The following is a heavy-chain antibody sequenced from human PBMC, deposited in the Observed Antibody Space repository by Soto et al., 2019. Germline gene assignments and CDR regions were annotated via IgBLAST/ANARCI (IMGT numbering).Heavy chain of an antibody. D-gene: IGHD3-9*01. V-gene: IGHV4-30-4*01. CDR2: IYYSGST. Sequence: SETLSLTCTVSGGSLSSGHYSWSRLRQPPGKGLEWIGYIYYSGSTYYNPSLKSRVTISVHTSKNQFSLKLSSVTAADTAVYYCASDGGYYILTGLDYWGQGTLVIVS. CDR1: GGSLSSGHYS. CDR3: ASDGGYYILTGLDY. J-gene: IGHJ4*02.